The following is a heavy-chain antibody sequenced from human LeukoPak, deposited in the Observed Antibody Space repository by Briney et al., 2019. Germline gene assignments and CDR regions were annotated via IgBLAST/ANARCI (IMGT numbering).Heavy chain of an antibody. CDR1: GYTFTSYA. D-gene: IGHD6-13*01. CDR3: ARDPAAAGTRNDAFDI. Sequence: ASVKVSCKASGYTFTSYAMHWARQAPGQRLEWMGWINAGNGNTKYSQKFQGRVTITRDTSASTAYMELSSLRSEDTAVYYCARDPAAAGTRNDAFDIWGQGTMVTVSS. J-gene: IGHJ3*02. V-gene: IGHV1-3*01. CDR2: INAGNGNT.